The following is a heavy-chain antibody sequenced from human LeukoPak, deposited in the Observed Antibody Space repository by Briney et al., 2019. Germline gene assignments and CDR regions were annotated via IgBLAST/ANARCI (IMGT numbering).Heavy chain of an antibody. V-gene: IGHV5-51*01. CDR1: GFNFANYW. CDR2: IYPDDSDT. D-gene: IGHD4-17*01. CDR3: ATPAYGDYSFAF. J-gene: IGHJ4*02. Sequence: GESLKISCKASGFNFANYWIAWVRQMPGKGLEWMGIIYPDDSDTRYSPYFEGQVTISADKSISTAYRQWSSLTASDTAKYYCATPAYGDYSFAFWGQATLVIVSS.